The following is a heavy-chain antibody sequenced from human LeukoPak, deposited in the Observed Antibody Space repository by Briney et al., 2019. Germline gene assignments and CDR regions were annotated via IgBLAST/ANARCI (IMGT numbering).Heavy chain of an antibody. J-gene: IGHJ3*02. CDR2: IYHSGST. Sequence: PSQTLSLTCAVSGGSMSSGGYSWSWIRQPPGKGLEWIGYIYHSGSTYYNPSLKSRVTISVDRSKNQFSLKLSSVTAADTAVYYCARHKLAYCGGDCYPYAFDIWGQGTMVTVSS. V-gene: IGHV4-30-2*01. D-gene: IGHD2-21*02. CDR3: ARHKLAYCGGDCYPYAFDI. CDR1: GGSMSSGGYS.